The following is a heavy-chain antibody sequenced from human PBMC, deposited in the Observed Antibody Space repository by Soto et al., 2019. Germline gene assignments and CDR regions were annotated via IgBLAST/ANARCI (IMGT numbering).Heavy chain of an antibody. D-gene: IGHD4-17*01. CDR1: GFTFSSYG. V-gene: IGHV3-33*01. CDR2: IWYDGSNK. Sequence: GGSLRLSCAASGFTFSSYGMHWVRQAPGKGLEWVAVIWYDGSNKYYADSVKGRFTISRDNSKNTLYLQMNSLRAEDTAVYYCARATYGDYVYYYYGMDVWGQGTTVTVSS. J-gene: IGHJ6*02. CDR3: ARATYGDYVYYYYGMDV.